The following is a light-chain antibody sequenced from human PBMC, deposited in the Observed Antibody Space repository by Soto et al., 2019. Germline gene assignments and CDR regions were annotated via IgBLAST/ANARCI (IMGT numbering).Light chain of an antibody. Sequence: QSVLTQPPSASGSPGQSVTISCTGTSSDVGGYNYVSWYQQHPGKAPKLMIYEVSKRPSGVPDRFSGSESGNTASLTVSGLQAEDEADYYCSSYAGSNKFVVFGGGTKVTVL. V-gene: IGLV2-8*01. CDR2: EVS. J-gene: IGLJ2*01. CDR3: SSYAGSNKFVV. CDR1: SSDVGGYNY.